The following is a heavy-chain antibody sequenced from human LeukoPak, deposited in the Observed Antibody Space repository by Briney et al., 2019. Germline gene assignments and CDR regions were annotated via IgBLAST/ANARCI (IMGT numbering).Heavy chain of an antibody. CDR3: ARDRPKGGPAATYGMDV. CDR2: ISAYNGNT. CDR1: GYTFTSYG. Sequence: ASVTVSFTASGYTFTSYGISWVRQAPGQGLEWMGWISAYNGNTNYAQKLQGRVTMTTDTSTSTAYMELRSLRSDDTAVYYCARDRPKGGPAATYGMDVWGQGTTVTVSS. D-gene: IGHD2-2*01. V-gene: IGHV1-18*01. J-gene: IGHJ6*02.